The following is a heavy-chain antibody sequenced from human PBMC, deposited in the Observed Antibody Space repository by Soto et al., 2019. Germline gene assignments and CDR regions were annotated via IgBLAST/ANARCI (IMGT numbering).Heavy chain of an antibody. CDR1: GGSISNHY. CDR3: ARANWYSEY. CDR2: IYYNGNT. V-gene: IGHV4-59*11. D-gene: IGHD7-27*01. J-gene: IGHJ4*02. Sequence: QVQLQESGPGLVKPSETLSLTCTVSGGSISNHYWSWIRQPPGKGLEWIGYIYYNGNTNYNPSLKSLFTMSVDTSQNQISLKLSSVTAADTAVYYCARANWYSEYWGQGTLVTVSS.